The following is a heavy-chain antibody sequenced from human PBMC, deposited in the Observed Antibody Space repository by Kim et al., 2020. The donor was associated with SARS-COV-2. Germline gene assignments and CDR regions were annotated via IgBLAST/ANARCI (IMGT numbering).Heavy chain of an antibody. CDR3: ARDPSYSSSWYN. Sequence: IYYADSGKGRFTNTRDNAKNSLYLQMNSLSAEDTAVYYCARDPSYSSSWYNWGQGTLVTVSS. CDR2: I. D-gene: IGHD6-13*01. V-gene: IGHV3-21*01. J-gene: IGHJ4*02.